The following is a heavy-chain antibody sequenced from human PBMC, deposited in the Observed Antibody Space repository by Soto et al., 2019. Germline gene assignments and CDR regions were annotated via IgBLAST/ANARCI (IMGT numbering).Heavy chain of an antibody. CDR1: GYTFTSYG. CDR2: ISAYNGNT. J-gene: IGHJ6*02. CDR3: AREVYCSGGSCYFDYDGMDV. V-gene: IGHV1-18*04. D-gene: IGHD2-15*01. Sequence: ASVKVSCKASGYTFTSYGISWVRQAPGQGLEWMGWISAYNGNTDYAQKLQGRVTMTTDTSTSTAYMELRSLRSDDTAVYYCAREVYCSGGSCYFDYDGMDVWGQGTTVTVSS.